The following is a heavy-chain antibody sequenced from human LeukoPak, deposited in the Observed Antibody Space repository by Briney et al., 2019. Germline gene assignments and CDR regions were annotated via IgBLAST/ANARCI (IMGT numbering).Heavy chain of an antibody. J-gene: IGHJ4*02. V-gene: IGHV3-7*01. CDR3: AKDGFYGSYFDY. CDR1: GFTFSSYW. D-gene: IGHD1-26*01. Sequence: PGGSLRLSCAASGFTFSSYWMSWVRQAPGKGLEWVANIKQDGSEKYYVDSVKGRFTISRDNSKNTLYLQVNSLRAEDTAVYYCAKDGFYGSYFDYWGQGTLVTVSS. CDR2: IKQDGSEK.